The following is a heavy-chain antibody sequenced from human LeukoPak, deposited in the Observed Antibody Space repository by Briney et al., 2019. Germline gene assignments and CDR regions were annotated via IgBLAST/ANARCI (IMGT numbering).Heavy chain of an antibody. D-gene: IGHD5-18*01. CDR3: ARHYSGYSYGYPFDY. J-gene: IGHJ4*02. V-gene: IGHV4-39*01. Sequence: SETLSLTCTVSGGSISSSSYYWGWIRQPPGKGLEWIGSIYYSGSTYYNPSLKSRFTISVDTSKNQFSLKLSSVTAADTAVYYCARHYSGYSYGYPFDYWGQGTLVTVSS. CDR1: GGSISSSSYY. CDR2: IYYSGST.